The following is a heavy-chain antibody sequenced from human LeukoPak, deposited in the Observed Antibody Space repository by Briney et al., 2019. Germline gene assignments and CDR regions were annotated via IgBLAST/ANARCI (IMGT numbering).Heavy chain of an antibody. Sequence: GGSLRLSCEASGFTFSSYAMSWVRQAPGKGLEWVSAISGSGVTTHYADSVKGRFTISRDNSKNTLYLQMNSLRAEDTAVYYCAKQRYYYDSSGYSCWGQGTLVTVSS. CDR1: GFTFSSYA. CDR3: AKQRYYYDSSGYSC. J-gene: IGHJ4*02. D-gene: IGHD3-22*01. V-gene: IGHV3-23*01. CDR2: ISGSGVTT.